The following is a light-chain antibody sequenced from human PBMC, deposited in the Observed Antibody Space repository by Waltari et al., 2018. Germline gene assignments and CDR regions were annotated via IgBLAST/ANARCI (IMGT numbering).Light chain of an antibody. CDR2: TNN. V-gene: IGLV1-44*01. CDR3: AAWDDSLNGWV. J-gene: IGLJ3*02. CDR1: SPNIGRNT. Sequence: QSVLTQSPSASGPPGQRVPFSCAGSSPNIGRNTVNWYKQVPGTAPKLLISTNNQRPSGVPDRFSGSKSGTSASLAISGLQSEDEADYFCAAWDDSLNGWVFGGGTKLSVL.